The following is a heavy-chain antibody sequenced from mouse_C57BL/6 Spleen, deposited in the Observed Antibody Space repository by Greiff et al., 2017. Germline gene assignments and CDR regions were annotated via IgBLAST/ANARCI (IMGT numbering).Heavy chain of an antibody. J-gene: IGHJ2*01. CDR1: GFSLTSYG. D-gene: IGHD4-1*02. V-gene: IGHV2-2*01. Sequence: VQGVESGPGLVQPSQSLSITCTVSGFSLTSYGVHWVRQSPGKGLEWLGVIWSGGSTDYNAAFISRLSISKDNSKSQVFFKMNSLQADDTAIYYCAILPTGRGNPDYWGQGTTLTVSS. CDR3: AILPTGRGNPDY. CDR2: IWSGGST.